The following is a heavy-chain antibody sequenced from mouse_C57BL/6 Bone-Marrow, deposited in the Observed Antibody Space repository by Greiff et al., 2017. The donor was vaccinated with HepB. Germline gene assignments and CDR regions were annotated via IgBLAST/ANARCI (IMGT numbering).Heavy chain of an antibody. CDR1: GYTFTEYT. Sequence: VQGVESGAELVKPGASVKLSCKASGYTFTEYTIHWVKQRSGQGLEWIGWFYPGSGSIKYNEKFKDKATLTADKSSSTVYMELSRLTSEDSAVYFCARHEGGWLLRGYFDVWGTGTTVTVSS. CDR3: ARHEGGWLLRGYFDV. V-gene: IGHV1-62-2*01. J-gene: IGHJ1*03. D-gene: IGHD2-3*01. CDR2: FYPGSGSI.